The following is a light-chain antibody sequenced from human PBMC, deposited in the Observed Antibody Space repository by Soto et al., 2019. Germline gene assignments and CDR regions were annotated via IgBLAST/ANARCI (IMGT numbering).Light chain of an antibody. J-gene: IGKJ4*01. CDR2: AAS. V-gene: IGKV1-39*01. Sequence: GDRVTITCRESQTISSYLHWYQLKPGQAPKLLIYAASSLQSGVPSRFSGSGSGTECTLTISSLQPEDVATDFCQQTFSSYVSFGGGTKVDI. CDR1: QTISSY. CDR3: QQTFSSYVS.